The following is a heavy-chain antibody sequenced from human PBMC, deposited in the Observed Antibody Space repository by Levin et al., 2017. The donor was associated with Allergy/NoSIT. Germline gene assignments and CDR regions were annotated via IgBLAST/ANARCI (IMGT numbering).Heavy chain of an antibody. Sequence: ASVKVSCKASGYTFTGYYMHWVRQAPGQGLEWMGWINPKSGGTHYVEKFQGRVTMTRDTSISTAYMELSRLRSDDTAVYYCAVNQNYGDPVGPFDYWGQGTLVTVSS. CDR1: GYTFTGYY. D-gene: IGHD4-17*01. V-gene: IGHV1-2*02. CDR3: AVNQNYGDPVGPFDY. CDR2: INPKSGGT. J-gene: IGHJ4*02.